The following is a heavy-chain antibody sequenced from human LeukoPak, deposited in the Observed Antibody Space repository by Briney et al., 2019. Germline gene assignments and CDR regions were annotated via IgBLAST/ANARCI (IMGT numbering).Heavy chain of an antibody. D-gene: IGHD3/OR15-3a*01. CDR1: GFTFNNYN. J-gene: IGHJ4*02. Sequence: GGSLRLSCAASGFTFNNYNMNWVRQTPGKGLEWVSSITRDSIYTFYADSVRGRFTISRDNAKNLLSLQMNSLRAEDTAVYFCVREGTLDEADKWGQGTLVTVSS. V-gene: IGHV3-21*01. CDR2: ITRDSIYT. CDR3: VREGTLDEADK.